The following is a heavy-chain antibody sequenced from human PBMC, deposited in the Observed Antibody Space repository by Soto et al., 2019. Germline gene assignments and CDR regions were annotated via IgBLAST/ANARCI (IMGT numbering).Heavy chain of an antibody. Sequence: QVQLVQSGAEVKKPGSSVTVSCKASGGTFSSYTISWVRQAPGQGLEWMGGIIPIFGTANYAQKFQGRVTITADESTSTAYMELGSLRSEDTAVYYCARENHSWLQLWYFDLWGRGTLVTVSS. D-gene: IGHD5-12*01. CDR2: IIPIFGTA. J-gene: IGHJ2*01. CDR3: ARENHSWLQLWYFDL. V-gene: IGHV1-69*12. CDR1: GGTFSSYT.